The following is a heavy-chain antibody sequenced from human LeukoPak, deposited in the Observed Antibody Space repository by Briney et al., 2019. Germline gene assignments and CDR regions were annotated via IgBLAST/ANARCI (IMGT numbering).Heavy chain of an antibody. CDR2: IRYDGSNK. CDR3: AKDSASGWPFFDP. J-gene: IGHJ5*02. Sequence: GGSLRLSCAASEITFSSYGMYGVRQAPGKRLEGLAFIRYDGSNKYYADSVKGRFTISRDNSKNTLYLQMNSLRAEDTAVYYCAKDSASGWPFFDPWGKGTLVSVSS. CDR1: EITFSSYG. D-gene: IGHD6-19*01. V-gene: IGHV3-30*02.